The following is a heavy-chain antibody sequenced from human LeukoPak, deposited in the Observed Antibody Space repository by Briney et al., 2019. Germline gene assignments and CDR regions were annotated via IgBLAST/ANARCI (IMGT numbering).Heavy chain of an antibody. J-gene: IGHJ4*02. CDR3: ARASRTVGRLDY. CDR1: GGSISSSSYY. V-gene: IGHV4-39*01. D-gene: IGHD2-2*01. Sequence: PSETLSLTCTVSGGSISSSSYYWGWIRQPPGKGLEWIGSIYYSGSTYYNPSLKSRVTTSVDTSKNQFSLKLSSVTAADTAVYYCARASRTVGRLDYWGQGTLVTVSS. CDR2: IYYSGST.